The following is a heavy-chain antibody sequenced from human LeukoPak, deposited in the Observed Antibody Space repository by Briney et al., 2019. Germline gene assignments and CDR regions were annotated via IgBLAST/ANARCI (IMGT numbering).Heavy chain of an antibody. CDR3: ARDHSVWPGNWFDP. V-gene: IGHV4-34*01. D-gene: IGHD2-8*01. CDR1: GGSFSGYY. J-gene: IGHJ5*02. Sequence: SETLSLTCAVYGGSFSGYYWSWIRQPPGKGLEWIGEINHSGSTNYNPSLKSRVTISVDTSKNQFSLKLSSVTAADTAVYYCARDHSVWPGNWFDPWGQGTLVTVSS. CDR2: INHSGST.